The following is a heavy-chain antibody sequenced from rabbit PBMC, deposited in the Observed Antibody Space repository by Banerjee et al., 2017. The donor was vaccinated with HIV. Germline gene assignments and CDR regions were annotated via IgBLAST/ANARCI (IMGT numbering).Heavy chain of an antibody. CDR3: ARGYADYPNGGYDSLGL. V-gene: IGHV1S40*01. CDR2: IYTGDGRT. D-gene: IGHD1-1*01. Sequence: QSLEESGGDLVKPGASLTLTCKASGFSLSSGYDMCWVRQAPGKGLEWSACIYTGDGRTHYASWAKGRFTISKTSSTTVTLQMTSLTAADTATYFCARGYADYPNGGYDSLGLRGQGTLVTVS. J-gene: IGHJ3*01. CDR1: GFSLSSGYD.